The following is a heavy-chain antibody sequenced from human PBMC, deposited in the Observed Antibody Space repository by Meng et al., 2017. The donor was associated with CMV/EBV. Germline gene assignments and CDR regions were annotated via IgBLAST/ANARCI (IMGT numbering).Heavy chain of an antibody. CDR1: GYTFTDYD. V-gene: IGHV1-8*03. Sequence: ASVKVSCKASGYTFTDYDVNWVRQAAGQGLEWMGWMNPYSGNTGYAQKFQGRVNVTRNTSISTAYMELSSLRSEDTAVYYCARDLTGSTRGGRFDSWGQGTLVTVSS. CDR2: MNPYSGNT. J-gene: IGHJ5*01. D-gene: IGHD1-7*01. CDR3: ARDLTGSTRGGRFDS.